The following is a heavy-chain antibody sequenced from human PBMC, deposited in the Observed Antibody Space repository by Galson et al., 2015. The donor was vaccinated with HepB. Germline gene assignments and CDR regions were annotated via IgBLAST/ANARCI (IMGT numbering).Heavy chain of an antibody. CDR2: IRSKANSYAT. CDR3: TSVVPAASHDAFDI. Sequence: SLRLSCAASGFTFSGSAMHWVRQASGKGLEWVGRIRSKANSYATAYAASVKGRFTISRDDSKNTAYLQMNSLKTEDTAVYYCTSVVPAASHDAFDIWGQGTMVTVSS. J-gene: IGHJ3*02. D-gene: IGHD2-2*01. CDR1: GFTFSGSA. V-gene: IGHV3-73*01.